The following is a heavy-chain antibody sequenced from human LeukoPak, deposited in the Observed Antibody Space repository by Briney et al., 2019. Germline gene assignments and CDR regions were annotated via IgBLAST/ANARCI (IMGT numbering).Heavy chain of an antibody. D-gene: IGHD3-10*01. CDR2: ISYDGSNK. Sequence: GGSLRLSCAASGFTFSSYAMHWVRQAPGKGLEWVAVISYDGSNKYYADSVKGRFTISRDNAKNSLYLQMNSLRVEDTAVYYCARVPAVRGVIDYYYGMDVWGQGTTVTVSS. CDR3: ARVPAVRGVIDYYYGMDV. J-gene: IGHJ6*02. CDR1: GFTFSSYA. V-gene: IGHV3-30-3*01.